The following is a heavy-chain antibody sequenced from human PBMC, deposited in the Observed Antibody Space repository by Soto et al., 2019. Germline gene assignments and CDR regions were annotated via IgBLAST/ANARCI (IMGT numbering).Heavy chain of an antibody. J-gene: IGHJ3*02. CDR3: ARVNTIVPGHDAFDI. Sequence: QVQLQESGPGLVKPSQTLSLTCTVSGGSISSGDYYWSWIRQPPGKGLEWIGYIYYSGSTYYNPSLKCRVTISVDTSKNQVSLKLSSVTAADTAVYYCARVNTIVPGHDAFDIWGQGTMVTVSS. CDR1: GGSISSGDYY. V-gene: IGHV4-30-4*01. D-gene: IGHD3-10*02. CDR2: IYYSGST.